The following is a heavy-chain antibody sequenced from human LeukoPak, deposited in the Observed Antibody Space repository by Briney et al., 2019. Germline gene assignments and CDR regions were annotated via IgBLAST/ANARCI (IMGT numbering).Heavy chain of an antibody. CDR3: ARDGDIVLMVYTNYFDY. J-gene: IGHJ4*02. V-gene: IGHV3-7*01. Sequence: PGGSLRLSCAASGFTFSSYYMSWVRQAPGKGLEWVANINQDGSDKYYVDSVKGRFTISRDNAKNSLYLQMNSLRAEDTAVYYCARDGDIVLMVYTNYFDYWGQGTLVTVSS. CDR2: INQDGSDK. CDR1: GFTFSSYY. D-gene: IGHD2-8*01.